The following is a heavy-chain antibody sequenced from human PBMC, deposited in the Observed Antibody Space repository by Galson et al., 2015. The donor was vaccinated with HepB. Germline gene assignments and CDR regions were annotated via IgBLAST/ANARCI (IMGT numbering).Heavy chain of an antibody. CDR2: TYYKSKWYN. Sequence: CAISGDSVSTNSAAWNWIRQSPSRGLEWLGRTYYKSKWYNDYAVSVKSRIIINPDTSKNQFSLQLNSVTPEDTAVYYCARSWTGYWYFDLWGRGTPVTVSS. CDR3: ARSWTGYWYFDL. V-gene: IGHV6-1*01. D-gene: IGHD3/OR15-3a*01. CDR1: GDSVSTNSAA. J-gene: IGHJ2*01.